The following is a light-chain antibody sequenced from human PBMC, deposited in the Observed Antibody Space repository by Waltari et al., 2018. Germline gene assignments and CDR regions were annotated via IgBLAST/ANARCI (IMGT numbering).Light chain of an antibody. CDR2: AVR. CDR3: CSSAGDGTLL. V-gene: IGLV2-23*02. J-gene: IGLJ3*02. Sequence: QSAPTQPASVSASPGQSITIPCTGTRSDIGGYDLVSWYPQHPGKAPKLIVYAVRERPSGVSSRFSGSKSGNTASLTISGLQAEDEADYYCSSAGDGTLLFGGGTKLTVL. CDR1: RSDIGGYDL.